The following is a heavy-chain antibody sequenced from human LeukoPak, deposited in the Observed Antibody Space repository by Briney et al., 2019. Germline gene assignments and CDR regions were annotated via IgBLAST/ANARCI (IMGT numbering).Heavy chain of an antibody. CDR3: ARELYGYYFDN. Sequence: SGGSLRLSCAASGFTFSNYAMHWVRQAPGKGLEWVAVISYDGSNKYYADSVKGRFTISRDNSKNTLYLQMNSLTTEDTAVYYCARELYGYYFDNWGQGTLVTVSS. J-gene: IGHJ4*02. CDR1: GFTFSNYA. V-gene: IGHV3-30-3*01. CDR2: ISYDGSNK. D-gene: IGHD3-3*01.